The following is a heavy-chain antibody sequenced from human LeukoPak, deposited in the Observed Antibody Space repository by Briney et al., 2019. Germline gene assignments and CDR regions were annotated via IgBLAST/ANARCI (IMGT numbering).Heavy chain of an antibody. Sequence: GGSLRLSCAASGFTFSSYSMNWVRQAPGKGLEWVSGISGGGDRIHYTDSVKGRFTISRDNSKNTLYLQMNSLRAEDTAVYYCARDRDYYDSSGDFDYWGQGTLVTVSS. D-gene: IGHD3-22*01. V-gene: IGHV3-23*01. J-gene: IGHJ4*02. CDR1: GFTFSSYS. CDR2: ISGGGDRI. CDR3: ARDRDYYDSSGDFDY.